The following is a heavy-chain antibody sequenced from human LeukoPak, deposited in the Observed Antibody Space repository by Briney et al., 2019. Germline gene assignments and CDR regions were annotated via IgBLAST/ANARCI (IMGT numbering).Heavy chain of an antibody. Sequence: GGLRLSCAASGFTFSSYSMNWVRQAPGKGLEWVSYISSSSSNIYYADSVKGRFTISRDNAKNSLYLQMNSLRAEDTAVYYCARDVAAVPADLDCWGQGTLVTVSS. J-gene: IGHJ4*02. CDR1: GFTFSSYS. CDR3: ARDVAAVPADLDC. V-gene: IGHV3-48*04. D-gene: IGHD6-13*01. CDR2: ISSSSSNI.